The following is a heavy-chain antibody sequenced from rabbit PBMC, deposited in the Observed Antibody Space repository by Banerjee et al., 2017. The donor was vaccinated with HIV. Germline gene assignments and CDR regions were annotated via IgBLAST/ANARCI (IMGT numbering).Heavy chain of an antibody. Sequence: QSLEESGGDLVKPGASLTLTCTASGFSFSSSYWIWWVRQAPGKGLEWIACIDTGSSGTTYYASWAKGRFTISKTSSTTVTPQMTSLTAADTATYFCASYYSDGYAGDAYATGGYYFNLWGPGTLVTVS. V-gene: IGHV1S40*01. CDR1: GFSFSSSYW. CDR3: ASYYSDGYAGDAYATGGYYFNL. D-gene: IGHD6-1*01. CDR2: IDTGSSGTT. J-gene: IGHJ4*01.